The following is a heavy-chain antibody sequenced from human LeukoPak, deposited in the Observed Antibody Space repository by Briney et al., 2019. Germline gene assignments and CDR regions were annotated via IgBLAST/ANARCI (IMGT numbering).Heavy chain of an antibody. CDR1: GFTFSGYG. J-gene: IGHJ6*02. Sequence: GSLRLSCAASGFTFSGYGMVWVRQAPGKGLEWVALIWYDGRNKYCADSVKGRFTVSRGNSKNTLYLQMNSLRVEDTAVYYCARVLRSGYGMDVWGQGTTVTVSS. CDR2: IWYDGRNK. CDR3: ARVLRSGYGMDV. V-gene: IGHV3-33*01.